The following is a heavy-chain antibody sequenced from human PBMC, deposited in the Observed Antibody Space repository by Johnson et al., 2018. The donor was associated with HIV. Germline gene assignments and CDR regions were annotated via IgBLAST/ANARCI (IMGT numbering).Heavy chain of an antibody. Sequence: QEQLVESGGGVVRPGGSLRLSCAASEFTFSNYAMHWVRQAPGKGLEWVAVVPDDGNNKYYTDSVKGRFTISRDNSKNTLFLLMSSLRADDTAVYYCARVEAAAGLAFDIWGQGTMVTVSS. CDR1: EFTFSNYA. D-gene: IGHD6-13*01. CDR3: ARVEAAAGLAFDI. J-gene: IGHJ3*02. V-gene: IGHV3-30*04. CDR2: VPDDGNNK.